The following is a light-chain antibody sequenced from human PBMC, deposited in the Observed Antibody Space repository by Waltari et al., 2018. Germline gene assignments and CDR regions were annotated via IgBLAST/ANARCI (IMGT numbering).Light chain of an antibody. CDR3: QQYDNWPRT. V-gene: IGKV3-15*01. CDR1: QSVSSN. CDR2: DAS. Sequence: VMTQSPATLSVSPGERATLTCRARQSVSSNLAWHQQTPGQAPRLLIYDASTRATGIPARFSGSGSGTEFNLTISSLQSEDFAVYYCQQYDNWPRTFGQGTKVEIK. J-gene: IGKJ1*01.